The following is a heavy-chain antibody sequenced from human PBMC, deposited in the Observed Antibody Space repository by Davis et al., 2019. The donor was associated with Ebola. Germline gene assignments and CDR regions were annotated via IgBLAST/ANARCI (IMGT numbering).Heavy chain of an antibody. J-gene: IGHJ4*02. CDR1: GGSFSGYY. CDR2: ISYGGST. D-gene: IGHD3-16*01. V-gene: IGHV4-34*09. CDR3: ASWGREGY. Sequence: SETLSLTCAVYGGSFSGYYWSWIRQHPGKGLEWIEYISYGGSTYYNPSLKSRVTISVDTSKNQFSLKLSSVTAADTAVYYCASWGREGYWGQGTLVTVSS.